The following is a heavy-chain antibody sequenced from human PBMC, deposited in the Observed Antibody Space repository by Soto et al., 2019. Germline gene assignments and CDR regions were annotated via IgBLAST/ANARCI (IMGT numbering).Heavy chain of an antibody. CDR3: ASGILTGYRGYYYYGMDV. Sequence: QLQLQESGPGLVKPSETLSLTCTVSGGSISSSSYYWGWIRQPPGKGLEWIGSIYYSGSTYYNPSLKSRVTISVDTSKNQFSLQLSSVTAADTAVYYCASGILTGYRGYYYYGMDVWGQGTTVTVSS. D-gene: IGHD3-9*01. V-gene: IGHV4-39*01. J-gene: IGHJ6*02. CDR1: GGSISSSSYY. CDR2: IYYSGST.